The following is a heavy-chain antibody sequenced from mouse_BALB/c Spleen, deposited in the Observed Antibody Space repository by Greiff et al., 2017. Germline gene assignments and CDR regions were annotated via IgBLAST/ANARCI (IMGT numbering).Heavy chain of an antibody. CDR1: GFTFSDYY. CDR2: ISDGGSYT. J-gene: IGHJ2*01. Sequence: EVKLVESGGGLVKPGGSLKLSCAASGFTFSDYYMYWVRQTPEKRLEWVATISDGGSYTYYPDSVKGRFTISRDNAKNNLYLQMSSLKSEDTAMYYCARDHDGYYKGYFDYWGQGTTLTVSS. CDR3: ARDHDGYYKGYFDY. D-gene: IGHD2-3*01. V-gene: IGHV5-4*02.